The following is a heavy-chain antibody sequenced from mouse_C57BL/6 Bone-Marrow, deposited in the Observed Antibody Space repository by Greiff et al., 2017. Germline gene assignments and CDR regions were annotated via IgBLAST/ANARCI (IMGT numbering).Heavy chain of an antibody. Sequence: EVKVEESGGGLVQPGGSMKLSCAASGFTFSDAWMDWVRQSPEKGLEWVAEIRNKANNHATYYAESVKGRFTISRDDSKSSVYLQMNSLRAEDTGIYYCTTPSMFTRTWFAYWGQGTLVTVSA. J-gene: IGHJ3*01. CDR1: GFTFSDAW. V-gene: IGHV6-6*01. D-gene: IGHD2-2*01. CDR2: IRNKANNHAT. CDR3: TTPSMFTRTWFAY.